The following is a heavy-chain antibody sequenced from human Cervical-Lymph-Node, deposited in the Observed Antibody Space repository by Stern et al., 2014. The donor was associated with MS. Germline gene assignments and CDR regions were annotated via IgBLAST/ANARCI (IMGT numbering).Heavy chain of an antibody. D-gene: IGHD6-13*01. V-gene: IGHV4-34*01. CDR2: INHSGNT. CDR1: GGSFSGYY. CDR3: ARVLSRAGTYNWFDP. J-gene: IGHJ5*02. Sequence: QVQLQQWGAGLLKPSETLSLTCAVYGGSFSGYYWSWIRQPPGKGLEWIGEINHSGNTNYNPSLKSRVPISVDTSKNQFSLKLSSVTAADTAVYYCARVLSRAGTYNWFDPWGQGTLVTVSS.